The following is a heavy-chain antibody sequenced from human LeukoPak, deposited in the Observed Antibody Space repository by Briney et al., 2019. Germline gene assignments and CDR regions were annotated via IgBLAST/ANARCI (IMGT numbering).Heavy chain of an antibody. CDR3: ARLGRDDAFDI. J-gene: IGHJ3*02. V-gene: IGHV3-53*01. Sequence: GGSLRLSCAASGHTVSSNYMSWVRQAPGKGLECVSVIYSGGRTYYADSVKGRFIISRDNSKNTLYLQMNSLRAEDTAVYYCARLGRDDAFDIWGQGTMVTVSS. D-gene: IGHD3-10*01. CDR2: IYSGGRT. CDR1: GHTVSSNY.